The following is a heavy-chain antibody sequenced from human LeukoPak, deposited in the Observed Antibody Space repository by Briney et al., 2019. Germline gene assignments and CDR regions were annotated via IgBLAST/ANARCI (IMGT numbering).Heavy chain of an antibody. Sequence: PSETLSLTCTVSGYSISSGYYWGWIRQPAGKGLEWIGRIYTSGSTNYNPSLKSRVTISVDTSKNQFSLKLSSVTAADTAVYYCARVNRRGMGANVWGQGTLVTVSS. J-gene: IGHJ4*02. CDR3: ARVNRRGMGANV. CDR1: GYSISSGYY. V-gene: IGHV4-61*02. D-gene: IGHD4/OR15-4a*01. CDR2: IYTSGST.